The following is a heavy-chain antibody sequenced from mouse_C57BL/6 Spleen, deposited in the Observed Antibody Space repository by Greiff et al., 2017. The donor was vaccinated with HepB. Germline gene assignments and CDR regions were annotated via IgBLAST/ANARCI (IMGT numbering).Heavy chain of an antibody. D-gene: IGHD1-1*01. CDR2: IYPGDGDT. V-gene: IGHV1-82*01. Sequence: QVQLKESGPELVKPGASVKISCKASGYAFSSSWMNWVKQRPGKGLEWIGRIYPGDGDTNYNGKFKGKATLTADKSSSTAYMQLSSLTSEDSAVYFCAREGALYYGSDMDYWGQGTSVTVSS. CDR3: AREGALYYGSDMDY. J-gene: IGHJ4*01. CDR1: GYAFSSSW.